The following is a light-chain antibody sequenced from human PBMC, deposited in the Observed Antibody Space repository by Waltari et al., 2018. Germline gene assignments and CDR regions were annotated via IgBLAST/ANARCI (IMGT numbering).Light chain of an antibody. CDR1: SSNIGSNY. J-gene: IGLJ3*02. CDR3: AAWDDSLSGLV. CDR2: KNN. V-gene: IGLV1-47*01. Sequence: QSVLTQPPSASGTPGQKVTISCNGSSSNIGSNYVYWYQQFPGTAPKLLIFKNNQQPSGGPDRFSDSKSCTSAALAINGLRSEEEADYYCAAWDDSLSGLVLGGGTKVTVL.